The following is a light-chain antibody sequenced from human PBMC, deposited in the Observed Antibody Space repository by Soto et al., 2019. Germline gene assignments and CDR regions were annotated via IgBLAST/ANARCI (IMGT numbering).Light chain of an antibody. V-gene: IGKV3-11*01. Sequence: EMVLTQSPGTLSLSPGERATLSCRASQSVSNNYLAWYQQKPGQAPRLLVYDVSNRATGIPARFSGGGSGTDFTLTISNLEPEDFAVYYCQQRSDWPWTFGQGTKVDI. CDR2: DVS. CDR1: QSVSNNY. CDR3: QQRSDWPWT. J-gene: IGKJ1*01.